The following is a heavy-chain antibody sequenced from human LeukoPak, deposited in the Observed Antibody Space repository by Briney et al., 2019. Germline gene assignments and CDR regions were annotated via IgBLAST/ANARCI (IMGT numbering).Heavy chain of an antibody. CDR1: GFTFSSYG. CDR2: IRYDGSNK. V-gene: IGHV3-30*02. J-gene: IGHJ4*02. Sequence: QAGGSLRLSCAASGFTFSSYGMHWVRQAPGKGLEGVAFIRYDGSNKYYADSVKGRFTISRDNSKNTLYLQMNSLRAEDTAVYYCAKERDTAMVTIDYWGQGTLVTVSS. CDR3: AKERDTAMVTIDY. D-gene: IGHD5-18*01.